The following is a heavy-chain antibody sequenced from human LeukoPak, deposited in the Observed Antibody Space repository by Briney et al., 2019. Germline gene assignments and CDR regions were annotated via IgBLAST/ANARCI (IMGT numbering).Heavy chain of an antibody. V-gene: IGHV4-31*03. CDR3: ARDILAYDSGGYYPNWLDP. Sequence: PSQTLSLTCTVSGGSISGGGYYWSWIRQHPGKGLEWIGYIYYSGSTSYNPSLKSRVTISVDTSKNQFSLKLSSVTAADTALYYCARDILAYDSGGYYPNWLDPWGQGTLVTVSS. CDR2: IYYSGST. J-gene: IGHJ5*02. D-gene: IGHD3-22*01. CDR1: GGSISGGGYY.